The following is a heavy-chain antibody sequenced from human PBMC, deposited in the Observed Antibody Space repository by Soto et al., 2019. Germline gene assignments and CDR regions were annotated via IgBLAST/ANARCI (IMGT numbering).Heavy chain of an antibody. J-gene: IGHJ4*02. V-gene: IGHV3-21*01. CDR3: ARGVGRKYYYDSSGYYPFDY. Sequence: PVGSLRLSCAASGFTFSSYSMNWVRQAPGKGLEWVSSISSSSSYIYYADSVKGRFTISRDNAKNSLYLQMNSLRAEDTAVYYCARGVGRKYYYDSSGYYPFDYWGQGTLVTVSS. CDR2: ISSSSSYI. CDR1: GFTFSSYS. D-gene: IGHD3-22*01.